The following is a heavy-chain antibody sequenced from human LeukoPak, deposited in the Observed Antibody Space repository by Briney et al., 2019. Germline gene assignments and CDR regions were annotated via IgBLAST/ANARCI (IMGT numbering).Heavy chain of an antibody. J-gene: IGHJ5*01. Sequence: GGSLRLSCTASGFAFSVYAMSWLRQPPGKGLEWVSTINANSGTTSYAASVRGRFTISRDNSKNTLYLQLNTLRADDTATYYCAKPISGGLAVTSDWFHPWGQGTLVVVSS. V-gene: IGHV3-23*01. CDR1: GFAFSVYA. CDR2: INANSGTT. D-gene: IGHD6-19*01. CDR3: AKPISGGLAVTSDWFHP.